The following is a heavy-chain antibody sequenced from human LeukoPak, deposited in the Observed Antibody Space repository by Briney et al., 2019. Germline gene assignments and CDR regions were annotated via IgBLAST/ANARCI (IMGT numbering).Heavy chain of an antibody. V-gene: IGHV4/OR15-8*01. J-gene: IGHJ3*01. CDR1: GGSINIDTW. D-gene: IGHD3-9*01. CDR3: ARFPYFDGRAFDL. CDR2: IFHTGSS. Sequence: PSETLSLTCVVSGGSINIDTWWTWVRQSPGKGLEWIGDIFHTGSSNYNPSLKSRVTILIDKSKRHFSLHLTSVTAADTAVYYCARFPYFDGRAFDLWGQGTLVTVSS.